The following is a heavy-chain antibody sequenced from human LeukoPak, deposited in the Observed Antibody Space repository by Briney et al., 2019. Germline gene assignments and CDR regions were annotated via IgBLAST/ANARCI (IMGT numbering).Heavy chain of an antibody. D-gene: IGHD1-26*01. Sequence: SETLSLTCAVSGYSISSAYYWGWIRQPPGKGLEWIGSIYHSGSTYYNPSLKSRVTISVDKSKNQFSLKLSSVTAADTAVYYCARDRSISGSYYGDFDYWGQGTLVTVSS. V-gene: IGHV4-38-2*02. CDR3: ARDRSISGSYYGDFDY. CDR2: IYHSGST. J-gene: IGHJ4*02. CDR1: GYSISSAYY.